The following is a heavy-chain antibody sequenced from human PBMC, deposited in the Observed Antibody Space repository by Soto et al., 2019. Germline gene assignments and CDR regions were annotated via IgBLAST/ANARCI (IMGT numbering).Heavy chain of an antibody. J-gene: IGHJ5*02. CDR1: GFTFRNYA. V-gene: IGHV3-23*01. Sequence: EVQLLESGGGLVQPGGSLRLSCAASGFTFRNYAMSWVRQAPGKGLEWVSVISAGGNSTYYADSVKGRFTLSRDNAKNTVYLQMNSLRVEDTAVYYCARDRIPAVRLNWSDPWGQGTLVTVSS. CDR3: ARDRIPAVRLNWSDP. D-gene: IGHD2-2*01. CDR2: ISAGGNST.